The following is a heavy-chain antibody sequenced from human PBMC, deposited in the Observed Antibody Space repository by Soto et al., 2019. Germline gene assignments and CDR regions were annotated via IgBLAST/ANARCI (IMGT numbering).Heavy chain of an antibody. D-gene: IGHD2-2*01. CDR1: GGTFSSYA. J-gene: IGHJ6*02. V-gene: IGHV1-69*13. CDR2: IIPIFGTA. Sequence: SVKVSCKASGGTFSSYAISWVRQAPGQGLEWMGGIIPIFGTANYAQKFQGRVTITADESTSTAYMELSSLRSEDTAVYSCAKKGYCSSTSCYAAYYYYGMDFWGQGTTVTVS. CDR3: AKKGYCSSTSCYAAYYYYGMDF.